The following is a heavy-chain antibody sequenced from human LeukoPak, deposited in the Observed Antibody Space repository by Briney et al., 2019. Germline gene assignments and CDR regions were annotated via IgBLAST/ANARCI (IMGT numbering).Heavy chain of an antibody. CDR1: GFTFSSYG. J-gene: IGHJ5*02. CDR2: IRFDESNK. Sequence: PGGSLRLSCAASGFTFSSYGMHWVRQAPGKGLEWVAFIRFDESNKYYADSVKGRFTISRDNSKNTVYLQMNSLRAEDTAVYYCAKGLLRFLEWTFDPWGQGTLVTVSS. CDR3: AKGLLRFLEWTFDP. V-gene: IGHV3-30*02. D-gene: IGHD3-3*01.